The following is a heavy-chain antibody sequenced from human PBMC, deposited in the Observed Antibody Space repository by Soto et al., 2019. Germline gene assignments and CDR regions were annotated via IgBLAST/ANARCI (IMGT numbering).Heavy chain of an antibody. D-gene: IGHD3-10*01. CDR3: ARLLLWFGESYGMDV. J-gene: IGHJ6*02. CDR1: GFTFSSYS. V-gene: IGHV3-48*02. CDR2: ISSSSSTI. Sequence: LRLSCAASGFTFSSYSMNWVRQAPGKGLEWVSYISSSSSTIYYADSVKGRFTISRDNAKNSLYLQMNSLRDEDTAVYYCARLLLWFGESYGMDVWGQGTTVTVSS.